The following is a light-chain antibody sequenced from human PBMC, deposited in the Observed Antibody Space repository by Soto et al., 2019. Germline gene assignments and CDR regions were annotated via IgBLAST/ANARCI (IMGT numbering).Light chain of an antibody. V-gene: IGKV1-5*01. Sequence: QSASTLSASVGDRVTITCRASQSISSWLAWYQQKPGKVPKLLIYDASSLESGVPSRFSGSGSGTEFTLTISSLQPDDLATYYCPQYNSYWTFGKGTKADIK. CDR2: DAS. CDR3: PQYNSYWT. CDR1: QSISSW. J-gene: IGKJ1*01.